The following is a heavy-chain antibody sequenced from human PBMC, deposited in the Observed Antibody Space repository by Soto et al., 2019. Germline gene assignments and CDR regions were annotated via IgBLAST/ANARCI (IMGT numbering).Heavy chain of an antibody. CDR3: ARVRPKTTSYSDSSGYNWYFDI. V-gene: IGHV4-34*01. D-gene: IGHD3-22*01. CDR2: INHSGST. CDR1: GGSFSGYY. Sequence: SETLSLTCAVYGGSFSGYYWSWIRQPPGKGLEWIGEINHSGSTNYNPSLKSRVTISVDTSKNQFSLKLSSVTAADTAVYYCARVRPKTTSYSDSSGYNWYFDIWGRGTLVTVSS. J-gene: IGHJ2*01.